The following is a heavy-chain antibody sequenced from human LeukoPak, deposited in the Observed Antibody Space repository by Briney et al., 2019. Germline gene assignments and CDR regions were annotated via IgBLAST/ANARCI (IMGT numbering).Heavy chain of an antibody. D-gene: IGHD5-12*01. Sequence: SETLSLTCTVSGGSISSSSYYWGWIRQPPGKGLEWIGSIYYSGSTYYNPSLKSRVTISVDTSKNQFSLKLSSVTAADTAVYYCAREERRGYSGYDPPGYFDYWGQGTLVTVSS. CDR3: AREERRGYSGYDPPGYFDY. V-gene: IGHV4-39*07. CDR2: IYYSGST. CDR1: GGSISSSSYY. J-gene: IGHJ4*02.